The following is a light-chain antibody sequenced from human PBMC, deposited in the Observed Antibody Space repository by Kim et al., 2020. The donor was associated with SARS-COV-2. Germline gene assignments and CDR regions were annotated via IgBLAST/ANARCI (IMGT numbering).Light chain of an antibody. CDR2: GAS. J-gene: IGKJ1*01. CDR3: QQFNIYPRT. Sequence: ASVGDRVTITCRASQGISNYLAWYQQNPGKAPKLLIYGASTLASGVPSRFSGSGSGTEFVLTISSLQPEDFATYSCQQFNIYPRTFGQGTKVDIK. CDR1: QGISNY. V-gene: IGKV1-9*01.